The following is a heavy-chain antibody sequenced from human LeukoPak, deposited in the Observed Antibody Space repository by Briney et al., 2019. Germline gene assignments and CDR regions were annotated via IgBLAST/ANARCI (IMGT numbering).Heavy chain of an antibody. CDR1: GFTFSNYW. J-gene: IGHJ4*02. CDR3: ASASSHRVAAGGDY. Sequence: GGSLRLSCAASGFTFSNYWMHWVRQAPGKGLVWVSRINSDGSSRNYADSVKGRFTISRDNAKNTLYLQMNSLRAEDTAVYYCASASSHRVAAGGDYWGQGTLVTVSS. V-gene: IGHV3-74*01. D-gene: IGHD6-13*01. CDR2: INSDGSSR.